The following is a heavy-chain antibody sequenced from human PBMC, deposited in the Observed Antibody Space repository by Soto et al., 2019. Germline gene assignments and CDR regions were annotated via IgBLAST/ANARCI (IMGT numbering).Heavy chain of an antibody. J-gene: IGHJ6*02. V-gene: IGHV1-46*01. CDR1: GYTFTSYY. Sequence: ASVKVSCKASGYTFTSYYMHWVRQAPGQGLGWMGIINPSGGSTSYAQKFQGRVTMTRDTSTSTVYMELSSLRSEDTAVYYCARVMAPTPDPSSSEGDMDVWGQGTTVTVSS. D-gene: IGHD6-6*01. CDR3: ARVMAPTPDPSSSEGDMDV. CDR2: INPSGGST.